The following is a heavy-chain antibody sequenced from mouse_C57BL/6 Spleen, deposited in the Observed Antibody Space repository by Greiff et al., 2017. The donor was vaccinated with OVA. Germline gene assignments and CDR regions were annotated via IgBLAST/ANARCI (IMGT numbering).Heavy chain of an antibody. CDR2: IDPSDSYT. J-gene: IGHJ4*01. Sequence: QVQLQQPGAELVKPGASVKLSCKASGYTFTSYWMQWVKQRPGQGLEWIGEIDPSDSYTNYNQKFKGKATLTVDTSSSTAYMQLSSLTSEDSAVYYCAKASWDGYYAMDYWGQGTSVTVSS. D-gene: IGHD4-1*01. CDR1: GYTFTSYW. CDR3: AKASWDGYYAMDY. V-gene: IGHV1-50*01.